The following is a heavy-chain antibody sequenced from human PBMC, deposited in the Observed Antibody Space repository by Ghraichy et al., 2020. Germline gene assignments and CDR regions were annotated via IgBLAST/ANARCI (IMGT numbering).Heavy chain of an antibody. CDR1: GGSISSYY. D-gene: IGHD3-3*01. CDR3: ARDPLRFLGGMDV. Sequence: SETLSLTCTVSGGSISSYYWSWIRQPPGKGLEWIGYIYYSGSTNYNPSLKSRVTISVDTSKNQFSLKLSSVTAADTAVYYCARDPLRFLGGMDVWGQGTTVTVSS. V-gene: IGHV4-59*01. CDR2: IYYSGST. J-gene: IGHJ6*02.